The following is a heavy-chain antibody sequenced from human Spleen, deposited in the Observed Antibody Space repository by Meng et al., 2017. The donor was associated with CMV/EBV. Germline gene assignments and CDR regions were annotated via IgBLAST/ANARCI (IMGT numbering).Heavy chain of an antibody. V-gene: IGHV3-9*03. Sequence: SLKISCAASGFTFDDYAMHWVRQAPGKGLEWVSGISWNSGSIGYADSVKGRFTISRDNAKNSLYLQMNSLRAEDMALYYCAKDSGPNDSSGYAYWGQGTLVTVSS. CDR3: AKDSGPNDSSGYAY. J-gene: IGHJ4*02. CDR2: ISWNSGSI. CDR1: GFTFDDYA. D-gene: IGHD3-22*01.